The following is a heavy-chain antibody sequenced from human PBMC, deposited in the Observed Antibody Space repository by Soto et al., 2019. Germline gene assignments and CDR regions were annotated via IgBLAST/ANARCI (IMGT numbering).Heavy chain of an antibody. CDR2: ISYDGSNK. J-gene: IGHJ2*01. V-gene: IGHV3-30-3*01. D-gene: IGHD3-16*01. Sequence: QVQLVESGGGVVQPGRSLRLSCAASGFTFSSYAMHWVRQAPGKGLEWVAVISYDGSNKYYADSVKGRFTISRDNSKNTLYLQMNSLRAEDTAVYYCARDFGGNWYFDLWGRGTLVTVSS. CDR1: GFTFSSYA. CDR3: ARDFGGNWYFDL.